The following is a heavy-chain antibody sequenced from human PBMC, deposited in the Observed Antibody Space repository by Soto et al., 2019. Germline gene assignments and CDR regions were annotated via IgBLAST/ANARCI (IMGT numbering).Heavy chain of an antibody. D-gene: IGHD6-13*01. V-gene: IGHV1-18*04. J-gene: IGHJ4*02. CDR1: GYTFTSYG. CDR2: ISGYNGDT. Sequence: ASVKVSCKASGYTFTSYGISWVRQAPGQGLERMGWISGYNGDTDYAQKLQGRVTMTTDTSTSTAYMELRSLRSDDTAVYYCARAPQTVAGAGIWYWGQGTLVTVSS. CDR3: ARAPQTVAGAGIWY.